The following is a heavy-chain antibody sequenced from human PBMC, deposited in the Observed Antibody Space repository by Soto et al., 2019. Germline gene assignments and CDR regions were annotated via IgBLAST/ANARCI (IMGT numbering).Heavy chain of an antibody. J-gene: IGHJ4*02. CDR3: ASRRESGYGGNHHSYYFDR. D-gene: IGHD5-12*01. Sequence: PAETLSLPCSVSGASIITNNYFWVWIRQSPGRGREWIWSIFYIVPTYDNPSLRSRFTISIHASKNQFSLKVTSLTTAPTAVYFGASRRESGYGGNHHSYYFDRWGQGALVTVYS. CDR2: IFYIVPT. V-gene: IGHV4-39*01. CDR1: GASIITNNYF.